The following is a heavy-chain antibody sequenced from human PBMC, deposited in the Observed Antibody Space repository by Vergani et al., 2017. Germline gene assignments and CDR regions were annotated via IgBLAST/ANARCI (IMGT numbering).Heavy chain of an antibody. D-gene: IGHD3-22*01. J-gene: IGHJ5*02. V-gene: IGHV1-3*01. CDR3: ARVAYYDSSASYVGWFDP. Sequence: QVQLVQSGAEVRKPGASVKVSCKASGYTFTTYAMHWVRQAPGKRLEWMGWINAGNGNTKYSQKFQGRVTITRDTSASTAYMELSSLTSEDTAVYYCARVAYYDSSASYVGWFDPWGQGTLVTVSS. CDR2: INAGNGNT. CDR1: GYTFTTYA.